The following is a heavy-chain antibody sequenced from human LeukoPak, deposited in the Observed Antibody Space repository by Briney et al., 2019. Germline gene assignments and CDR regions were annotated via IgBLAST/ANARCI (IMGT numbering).Heavy chain of an antibody. D-gene: IGHD5-18*01. Sequence: SETLSLTCAVYGGSFSGYYWSWIRQPPGKGLEWIGEINHSGSTNYNSSLKSRVTISVDTSKNQFSLKLSSVTAADTAVYYCARRRGYSYGYLFDYWGQGTLVTVSS. J-gene: IGHJ4*02. V-gene: IGHV4-34*01. CDR3: ARRRGYSYGYLFDY. CDR1: GGSFSGYY. CDR2: INHSGST.